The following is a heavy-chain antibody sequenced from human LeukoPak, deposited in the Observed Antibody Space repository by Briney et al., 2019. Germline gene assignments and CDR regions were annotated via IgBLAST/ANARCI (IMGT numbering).Heavy chain of an antibody. CDR2: IIPMSGTV. J-gene: IGHJ5*02. V-gene: IGHV1-69*06. Sequence: ASVKVSCKASGGTFSTFGISWVRQAPGQGLEWMGGIIPMSGTVNNAQKFQGRVTITADKSTGTAYMELSSLRSDDTAVYYCAREKVPSKGDSSSWYRPRALGNWFDPWGQGTLVTVSS. CDR1: GGTFSTFG. D-gene: IGHD6-13*01. CDR3: AREKVPSKGDSSSWYRPRALGNWFDP.